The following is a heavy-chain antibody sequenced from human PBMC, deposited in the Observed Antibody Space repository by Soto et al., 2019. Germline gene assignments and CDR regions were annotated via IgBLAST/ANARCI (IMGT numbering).Heavy chain of an antibody. Sequence: SVKVSCKASGGTFSIYAISGVGQSPLQGLEWMGGIIPIFGTANYAQKFQGRVTITADESTSTAYMELSSLRSEDTAVYYCARSSGYYYYYYGMDVWGQGTTVTVSS. J-gene: IGHJ6*02. CDR1: GGTFSIYA. D-gene: IGHD3-22*01. CDR3: ARSSGYYYYYYGMDV. V-gene: IGHV1-69*13. CDR2: IIPIFGTA.